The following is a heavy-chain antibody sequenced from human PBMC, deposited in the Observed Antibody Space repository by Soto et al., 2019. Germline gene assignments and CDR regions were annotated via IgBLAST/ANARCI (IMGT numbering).Heavy chain of an antibody. V-gene: IGHV1-69*13. Sequence: SVKVSCTASGGTFSSYAISWVRQAPGQGLEWMGGIIPIFGTANYAQKFQGRVTITADESTSTAYMELSSLRSEDTAVYYCAQLQTYYYDSSGSNWFDPWGQGTLVTVSS. D-gene: IGHD3-22*01. J-gene: IGHJ5*02. CDR3: AQLQTYYYDSSGSNWFDP. CDR1: GGTFSSYA. CDR2: IIPIFGTA.